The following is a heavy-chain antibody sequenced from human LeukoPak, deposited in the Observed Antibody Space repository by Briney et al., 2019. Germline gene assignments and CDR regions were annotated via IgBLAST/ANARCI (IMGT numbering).Heavy chain of an antibody. CDR1: GGSISSSSYY. CDR2: IYYSGST. Sequence: SETLSLTCTVSGGSISSSSYYWGWIRQPPGKGLEWIGSIYYSGSTYYNPSLKSRVTISVDTSKNQFSLKLSSVTAADTAVYYCAQYSSSPVVVMGVVYAFDIWGQGTMVTVSS. CDR3: AQYSSSPVVVMGVVYAFDI. J-gene: IGHJ3*02. D-gene: IGHD6-6*01. V-gene: IGHV4-39*01.